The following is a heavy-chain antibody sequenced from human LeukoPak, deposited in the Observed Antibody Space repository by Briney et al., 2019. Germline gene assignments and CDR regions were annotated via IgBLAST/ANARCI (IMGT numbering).Heavy chain of an antibody. CDR1: GYTFTDYG. CDR3: ARVTYYYGSGRQDEFDY. J-gene: IGHJ4*02. D-gene: IGHD3-10*01. Sequence: ASVKVSCKSSGYTFTDYGFTWVRQAPGQGLEWMGWISALNGNANYAHKFRGRVTLTRDTSTSTAYMELTSLTSDDTAVYFCARVTYYYGSGRQDEFDYWGQGTLVTVSS. V-gene: IGHV1-18*01. CDR2: ISALNGNA.